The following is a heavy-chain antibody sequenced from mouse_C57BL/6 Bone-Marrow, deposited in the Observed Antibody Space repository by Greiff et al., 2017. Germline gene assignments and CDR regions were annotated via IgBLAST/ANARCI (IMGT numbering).Heavy chain of an antibody. J-gene: IGHJ4*01. V-gene: IGHV2-3*01. CDR2: ICGDGST. CDR1: GFSFTSYG. CDR3: ASMPLYYAMDY. Sequence: QVQLKESGPGLVAPSQSLSITCTVSGFSFTSYGVSWVRQPPGKGLEWLGVICGDGSTNYPSALISRLSISKENSKSNVFLKLNSLHTDDTATYYCASMPLYYAMDYWGQGTSVTGSS.